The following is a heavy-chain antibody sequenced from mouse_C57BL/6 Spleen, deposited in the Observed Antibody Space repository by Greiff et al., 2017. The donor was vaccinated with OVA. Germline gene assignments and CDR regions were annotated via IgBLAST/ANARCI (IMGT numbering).Heavy chain of an antibody. CDR2: ISDGGSYT. CDR1: GFTFSSYA. V-gene: IGHV5-4*01. Sequence: EVKLVESGGGLVKPGGSLKLSCAASGFTFSSYAMSWVRQTPEKRLEWVATISDGGSYTYYPDNVKGRFTISRDNAKNNLYLQMSHLKSEDTAMYYCAREGRGSSFFDYWGQGTTLTVSS. CDR3: AREGRGSSFFDY. D-gene: IGHD1-1*01. J-gene: IGHJ2*01.